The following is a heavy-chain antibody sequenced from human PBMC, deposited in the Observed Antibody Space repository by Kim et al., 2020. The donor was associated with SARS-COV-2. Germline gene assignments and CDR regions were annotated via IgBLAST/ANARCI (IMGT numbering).Heavy chain of an antibody. J-gene: IGHJ4*02. CDR1: RDTFNTYA. V-gene: IGHV1-69*13. CDR3: ARGGFSSSCRCEY. Sequence: SVKVSCKASRDTFNTYAISWVRQAPGQGLEWLGGIVPFIGTSDYAQKFQGRVTLTADDSTTTVYMHLSSLRFEDTAVYYCARGGFSSSCRCEYWGQGTLVTVSS. D-gene: IGHD6-13*01. CDR2: IVPFIGTS.